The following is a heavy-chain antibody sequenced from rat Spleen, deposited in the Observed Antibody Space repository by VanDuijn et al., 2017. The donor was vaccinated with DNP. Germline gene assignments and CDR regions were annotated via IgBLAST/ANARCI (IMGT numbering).Heavy chain of an antibody. Sequence: EVQLVESGGGLVQPGRSLKLSCAASGFTFSDYNMAWVRQAPKKGLEWVATIIYGGSRTYYRDSVKGRFTISRDNAKSTLYLQMDSLRSEDTATYYCARQGSYYGYGWFAYWGQGTLVTVSS. CDR1: GFTFSDYN. J-gene: IGHJ3*01. D-gene: IGHD1-7*01. V-gene: IGHV5S10*01. CDR3: ARQGSYYGYGWFAY. CDR2: IIYGGSRT.